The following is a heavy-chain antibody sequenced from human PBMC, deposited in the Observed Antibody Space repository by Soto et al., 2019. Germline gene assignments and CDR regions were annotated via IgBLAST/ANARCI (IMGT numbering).Heavy chain of an antibody. Sequence: QVQLVQSGAEVKKPGASVKVSCKASGYTFTSYAMHWVRQAPGQRLEWMGWINAGNGNTKYSQKFQGRVTITRDTSASKAYMELSSLRSEDTAVYYCARDPSERLHRNKWFDPWGQGTLVTVSS. V-gene: IGHV1-3*01. CDR1: GYTFTSYA. D-gene: IGHD2-15*01. CDR3: ARDPSERLHRNKWFDP. J-gene: IGHJ5*02. CDR2: INAGNGNT.